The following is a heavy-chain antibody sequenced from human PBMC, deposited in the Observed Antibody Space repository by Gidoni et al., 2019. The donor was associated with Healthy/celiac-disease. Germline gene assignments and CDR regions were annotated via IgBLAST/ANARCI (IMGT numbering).Heavy chain of an antibody. CDR1: GGSISSYY. V-gene: IGHV4-59*08. D-gene: IGHD3-9*01. CDR3: ARAFPLYDILTGYHPYYFDY. J-gene: IGHJ4*02. CDR2: IYYSGST. Sequence: QVQLQESVPGLVKPSETLSLTCTVSGGSISSYYWSWIRQPPGKGLEWIGYIYYSGSTNYNPSLKSRVTISVDTSKNQFSLKLSSVTAADTAVYYCARAFPLYDILTGYHPYYFDYWGQGTLVTVSS.